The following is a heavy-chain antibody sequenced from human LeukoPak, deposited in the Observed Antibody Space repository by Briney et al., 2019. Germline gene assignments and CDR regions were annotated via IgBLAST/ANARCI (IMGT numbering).Heavy chain of an antibody. Sequence: PSETLSLTCTVSGGSISSYYWSWIRQPAGKGLEWIGRIYTSGSTNYNPSLKCRVTMSVDTSKNQFSLKLSSVTAADTAVYYCARVTVDYYGSGSYRFDYWGQGTLVTVSS. J-gene: IGHJ4*02. CDR1: GGSISSYY. CDR2: IYTSGST. D-gene: IGHD3-10*01. V-gene: IGHV4-4*07. CDR3: ARVTVDYYGSGSYRFDY.